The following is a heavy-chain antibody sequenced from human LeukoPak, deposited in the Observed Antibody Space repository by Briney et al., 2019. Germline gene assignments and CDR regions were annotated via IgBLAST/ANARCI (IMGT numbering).Heavy chain of an antibody. J-gene: IGHJ3*02. D-gene: IGHD1-26*01. V-gene: IGHV4-34*01. Sequence: SETLSLTCAVYGGSFSGYYWSWIRQPPGKGLEWIGEINHSGSTNYNPSLKSRVTISVDTSKNQFSLKLSSVTAADTAVYYCARVGWKLLPPKAFDIWGQGTMVTVSS. CDR2: INHSGST. CDR1: GGSFSGYY. CDR3: ARVGWKLLPPKAFDI.